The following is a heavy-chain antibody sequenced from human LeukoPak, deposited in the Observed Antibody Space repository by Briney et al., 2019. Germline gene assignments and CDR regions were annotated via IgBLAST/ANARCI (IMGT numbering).Heavy chain of an antibody. CDR2: IYYSGNT. CDR1: GGSISTSAYY. D-gene: IGHD4-23*01. CDR3: ARHDGRSGGTMGALDS. V-gene: IGHV4-39*01. Sequence: SETLSLTCIVSGGSISTSAYYWGWIRQPPREGVQWIGSIYYSGNTYYNSSLKSRVTISVDTSTSQFSLRLSSVTAADTAVYYCARHDGRSGGTMGALDSWGQGSLVTVSS. J-gene: IGHJ4*02.